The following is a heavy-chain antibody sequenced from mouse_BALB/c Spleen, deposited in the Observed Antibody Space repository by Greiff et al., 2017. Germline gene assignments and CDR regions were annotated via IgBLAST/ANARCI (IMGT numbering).Heavy chain of an antibody. CDR2: INPSTGYT. D-gene: IGHD1-1*01. CDR3: ARYYGSSYGHFDY. V-gene: IGHV1-7*01. J-gene: IGHJ2*01. CDR1: GYTFTSYW. Sequence: VQLKESGAELAKPGASVKMSCKASGYTFTSYWMHWVKQRPGQGLEWIGYINPSTGYTEDNQKFKDKATLTADKSSSTAYMQLSSLTSADSAVYYCARYYGSSYGHFDYWGQGTTLTVSS.